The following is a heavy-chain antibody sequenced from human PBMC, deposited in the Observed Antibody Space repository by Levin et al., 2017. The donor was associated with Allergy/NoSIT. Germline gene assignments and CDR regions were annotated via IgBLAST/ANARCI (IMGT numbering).Heavy chain of an antibody. D-gene: IGHD1-1*01. Sequence: SETLSLTCTVSGGSVSSGSYYWSWIRQPPGKGLEWIGYIYYSGSTNYNPSLKSRVTISVDTSKNQFSLKLSSVTAADTAVYYCARDAKPFPAYRDNWFDPWGQGTLVTVSS. CDR2: IYYSGST. CDR1: GGSVSSGSYY. J-gene: IGHJ5*02. V-gene: IGHV4-61*01. CDR3: ARDAKPFPAYRDNWFDP.